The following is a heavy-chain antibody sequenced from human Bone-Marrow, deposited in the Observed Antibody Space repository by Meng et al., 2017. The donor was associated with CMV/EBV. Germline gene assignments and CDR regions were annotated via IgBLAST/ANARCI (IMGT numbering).Heavy chain of an antibody. CDR2: INHSGST. J-gene: IGHJ6*02. CDR1: GGSFSGYY. D-gene: IGHD6-6*01. Sequence: GSLRLSCAVYGGSFSGYYWSWIRQPPGKGLEWIGEINHSGSTNYNPSLKSRVTISVDTSKNQFSLKLSSVTAADTAVYYCARDTARRYYYYGMDVWGQGTTVTVSS. V-gene: IGHV4-34*01. CDR3: ARDTARRYYYYGMDV.